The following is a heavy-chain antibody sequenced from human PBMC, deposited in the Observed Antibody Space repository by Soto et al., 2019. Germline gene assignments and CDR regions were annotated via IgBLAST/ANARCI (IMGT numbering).Heavy chain of an antibody. J-gene: IGHJ4*02. D-gene: IGHD3-10*01. Sequence: GGSLRLSCAASGFTFSSYAMSWVRQAPGKGLEWVSAISGSGGSTYYADSVKGRFTISRDNSKNTLYLQMNSLRAEDTAVYYCAKDLGYYYGSGSYMGYWGQGTLVTVS. CDR2: ISGSGGST. V-gene: IGHV3-23*01. CDR1: GFTFSSYA. CDR3: AKDLGYYYGSGSYMGY.